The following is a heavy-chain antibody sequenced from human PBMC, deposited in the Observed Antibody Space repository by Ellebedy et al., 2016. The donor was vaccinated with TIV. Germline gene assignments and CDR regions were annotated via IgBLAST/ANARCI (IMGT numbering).Heavy chain of an antibody. CDR3: ASGSSDYFDF. D-gene: IGHD3-22*01. CDR1: GYTFTSYA. CDR2: ISAHDGKT. V-gene: IGHV1-18*04. J-gene: IGHJ4*02. Sequence: AASVKVSCKTSGYTFTSYAFSWVRQAPGQGLEWMGWISAHDGKTHFAQKLQDRVTMTTDTSTSTAYVELRNLSSGDTAVYYCASGSSDYFDFWGQGTLVTVSS.